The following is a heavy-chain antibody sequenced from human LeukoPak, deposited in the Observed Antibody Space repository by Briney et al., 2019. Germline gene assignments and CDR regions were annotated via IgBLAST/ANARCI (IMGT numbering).Heavy chain of an antibody. CDR2: ISDSGGNT. J-gene: IGHJ4*02. D-gene: IGHD6-6*01. V-gene: IGHV3-23*01. CDR3: ARIGYSSSSFDY. CDR1: GFTFRSYA. Sequence: GGSLRLSCAASGFTFRSYAMSWVRQASGKGLEWVSGISDSGGNTYYADSVKGRFTISRDNSKNSLYLQRNNVRAEDTAVYYCARIGYSSSSFDYWGQGTLVTVSS.